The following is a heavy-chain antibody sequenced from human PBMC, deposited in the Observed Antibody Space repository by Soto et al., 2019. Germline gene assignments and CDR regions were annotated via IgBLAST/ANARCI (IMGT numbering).Heavy chain of an antibody. D-gene: IGHD5-18*01. CDR1: GFTFSSYA. J-gene: IGHJ4*02. CDR2: ISSSGGST. V-gene: IGHV3-23*01. CDR3: VRDEIQIWSYVGSFDY. Sequence: GGSLRLSCAASGFTFSSYAMSWVRQAPGKGLGWVSAISSSGGSTFYADSVKGRFTVSRDNSKNMLYLQMDSLGVEDTAVYYCVRDEIQIWSYVGSFDYWGQGTLVTVSS.